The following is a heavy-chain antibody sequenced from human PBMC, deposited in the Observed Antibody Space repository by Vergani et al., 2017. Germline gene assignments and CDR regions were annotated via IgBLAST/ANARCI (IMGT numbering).Heavy chain of an antibody. V-gene: IGHV1-69*01. Sequence: QVQLVQSGAEVKKPGSSVKVSCKASGGTFSSYAISWVRQAPGQGLEWMGGIIPIFGTANYAQKFQGRVTMTADESTSTAYMELSSLRSEETAVYYCARELGSYSSSWSHGGGWFDPWGQGTLVTVSS. J-gene: IGHJ5*02. CDR3: ARELGSYSSSWSHGGGWFDP. CDR2: IIPIFGTA. CDR1: GGTFSSYA. D-gene: IGHD6-13*01.